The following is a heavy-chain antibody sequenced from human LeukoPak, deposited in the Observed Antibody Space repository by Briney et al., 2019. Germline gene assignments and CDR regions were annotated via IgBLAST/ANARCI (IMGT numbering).Heavy chain of an antibody. J-gene: IGHJ4*02. V-gene: IGHV3-30*02. D-gene: IGHD6-19*01. CDR3: AAIAVAGTSFDY. Sequence: GGSLRLSCAASGFTFSSYGMHWVRQAPGKGLEWVAVIWYDGSNKYYADSVKGRFTISRDNSKNTLYLQMNSLRAEDTAVYYCAAIAVAGTSFDYWGQGTLVTVSS. CDR1: GFTFSSYG. CDR2: IWYDGSNK.